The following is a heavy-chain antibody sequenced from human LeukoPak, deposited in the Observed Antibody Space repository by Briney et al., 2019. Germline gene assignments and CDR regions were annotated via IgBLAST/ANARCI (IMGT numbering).Heavy chain of an antibody. Sequence: GGSLRLSCTASGFTFSSYGMHWVRQAPGKGLEWLAVIPYDGGNKYYADSVKGRFTISRDNSKNTLFLQMNSLRAEDTAVYYCAKNRVPTAITPDSWGQGTLVTVSS. CDR1: GFTFSSYG. J-gene: IGHJ5*01. CDR3: AKNRVPTAITPDS. CDR2: IPYDGGNK. V-gene: IGHV3-30*18. D-gene: IGHD2-2*02.